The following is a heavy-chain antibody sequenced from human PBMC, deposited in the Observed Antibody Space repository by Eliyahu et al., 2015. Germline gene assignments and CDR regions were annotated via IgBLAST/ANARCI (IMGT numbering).Heavy chain of an antibody. CDR1: XYSSSSDYY. J-gene: IGHJ3*02. V-gene: IGHV4-38-2*02. D-gene: IGHD1-1*01. Sequence: QVQLQESGPGLVKPSETLSLTCTVSXYSSSSDYYLAWIRQPPGKGLEWIGSIYHAGSTYYNPSLKSRVTIFMDTSKNQLFLRLTSVTAGDTAVYFCARGPEGTATFTDSFDIWGQGTMVTVSS. CDR3: ARGPEGTATFTDSFDI. CDR2: IYHAGST.